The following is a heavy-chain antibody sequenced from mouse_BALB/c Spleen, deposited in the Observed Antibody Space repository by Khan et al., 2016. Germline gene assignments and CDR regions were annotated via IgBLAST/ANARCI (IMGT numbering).Heavy chain of an antibody. CDR3: TRYDAYYAMDY. Sequence: EVELVESGGGLVKPGGSLKLSCAASGFPFSSYTTSWVRQTPEKRLEWVATSSSGGGNTYYPDSVQGRFTIARDNAKHNLYLQLRRLVSEDTALYYCTRYDAYYAMDYWGQGTSVTVSS. V-gene: IGHV5-9*03. J-gene: IGHJ4*01. CDR1: GFPFSSYT. CDR2: SSSGGGNT.